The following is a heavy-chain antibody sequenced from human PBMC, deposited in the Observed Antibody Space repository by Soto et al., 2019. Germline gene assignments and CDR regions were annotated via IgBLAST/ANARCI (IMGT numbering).Heavy chain of an antibody. CDR1: GGFITTGGYF. V-gene: IGHV4-31*03. D-gene: IGHD1-26*01. CDR3: ARVVSGSYFDY. CDR2: IYYSGTT. J-gene: IGHJ4*02. Sequence: QVQLQESGPGLVKASQTLSLTCTVSGGFITTGGYFWSWIRQHPGKGLEWIGYIYYSGTTHYNPSLKSRVTISVDMSKNQFSLKLSSVTAADTAVYYCARVVSGSYFDYWGQGTLVTVSS.